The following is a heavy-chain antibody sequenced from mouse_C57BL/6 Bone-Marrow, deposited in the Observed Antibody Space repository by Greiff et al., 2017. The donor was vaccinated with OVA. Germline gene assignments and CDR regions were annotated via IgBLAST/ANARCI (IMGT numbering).Heavy chain of an antibody. D-gene: IGHD2-3*01. CDR1: GYSFTGYY. V-gene: IGHV1-42*01. Sequence: DVQLQESGPELVKPGASVKISCKASGYSFTGYYMNWVKQSPEKSLEWIGEINPSTGGTTYNQKFKAKATLTVDKSSSTAYMQLKSLTSEDSAVYYCARSGWLLRGDYFDYWGQGTTLTVSS. CDR3: ARSGWLLRGDYFDY. CDR2: INPSTGGT. J-gene: IGHJ2*01.